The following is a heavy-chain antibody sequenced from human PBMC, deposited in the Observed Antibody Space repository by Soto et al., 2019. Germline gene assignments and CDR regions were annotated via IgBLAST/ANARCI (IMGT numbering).Heavy chain of an antibody. CDR1: GGTFSNYT. CDR3: ARWPPRYCISTCCPPSHYYYYGMDV. Sequence: GASVKVSFKASGGTFSNYTISWVRQAPGQGLEWMGRIIPIFGIANYGQKFQGRVTITADKSTSTAYMELSSLRSEDTAVYYCARWPPRYCISTCCPPSHYYYYGMDVWGQGTTVTVSS. J-gene: IGHJ6*02. CDR2: IIPIFGIA. D-gene: IGHD2-2*01. V-gene: IGHV1-69*02.